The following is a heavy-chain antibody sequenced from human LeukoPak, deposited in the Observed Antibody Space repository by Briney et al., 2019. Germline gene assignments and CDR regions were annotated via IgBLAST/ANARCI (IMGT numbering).Heavy chain of an antibody. CDR3: ARLGGYCSSTSCYRYYYYYMDV. D-gene: IGHD2-2*03. CDR1: GGSISSYY. J-gene: IGHJ6*03. CDR2: IYYSGST. V-gene: IGHV4-59*08. Sequence: PSETLSLTRTVSGGSISSYYWSWIRQPPGKGLEWIGYIYYSGSTNYNPSLKSRVTISVDTSKNQFSLKLSPVTAADTAVYYCARLGGYCSSTSCYRYYYYYMDVWGKGTTVTVSS.